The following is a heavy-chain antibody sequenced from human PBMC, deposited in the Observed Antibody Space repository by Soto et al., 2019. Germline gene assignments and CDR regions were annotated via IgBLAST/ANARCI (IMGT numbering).Heavy chain of an antibody. Sequence: PSETLSLTCAVYGGSFIGYYWSWILQPPWKGLEWIGEINHSGSTNYNPSLKSRVTISVDTSKNQFSLKLSSVTAADTAVYYCARGTGTTIMTTVTTIDYWGQGTLVTVS. CDR3: ARGTGTTIMTTVTTIDY. J-gene: IGHJ4*02. CDR2: INHSGST. D-gene: IGHD4-4*01. V-gene: IGHV4-34*01. CDR1: GGSFIGYY.